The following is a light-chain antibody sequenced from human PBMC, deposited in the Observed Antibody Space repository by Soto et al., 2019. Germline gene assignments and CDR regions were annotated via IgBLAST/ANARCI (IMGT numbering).Light chain of an antibody. CDR3: QQRSNWPPRIT. CDR2: DAS. CDR1: QSVSSY. V-gene: IGKV3-11*01. J-gene: IGKJ5*01. Sequence: EIVLTQSPATLSLSPGERATLSCRASQSVSSYLAWYQQKPGQAPRLLIYDASNRATGIPARLSGSGSGTDFPLTISSLEPEDFAVYYCQQRSNWPPRITFGQGTRLEIK.